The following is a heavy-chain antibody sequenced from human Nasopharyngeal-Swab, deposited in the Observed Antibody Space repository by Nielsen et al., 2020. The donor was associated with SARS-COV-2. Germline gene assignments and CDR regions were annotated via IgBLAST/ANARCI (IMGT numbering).Heavy chain of an antibody. CDR1: GYSFTSYW. J-gene: IGHJ6*02. Sequence: GGSLRLSCKGSGYSFTSYWIAWVRQMPGKGLEWMGIIYPRDSDTRYSPSFQGQVTISADNSISTAYLQWSSLKASDTAMYYCVRPEGVATSFKYYFQYGMDVWGQGTMVTVPS. CDR2: IYPRDSDT. CDR3: VRPEGVATSFKYYFQYGMDV. D-gene: IGHD5-12*01. V-gene: IGHV5-51*01.